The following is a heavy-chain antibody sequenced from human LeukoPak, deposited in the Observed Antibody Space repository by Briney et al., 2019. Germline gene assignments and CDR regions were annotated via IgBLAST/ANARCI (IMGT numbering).Heavy chain of an antibody. CDR2: IYHNGNT. CDR3: AREGTTVTTLRYSDL. CDR1: GGSISSVSYY. V-gene: IGHV4-30-4*08. J-gene: IGHJ2*01. D-gene: IGHD4-17*01. Sequence: SETLSLTCTVSGGSISSVSYYWGWIRQPPGKGLEWIGYIYHNGNTYYNSSLKSRVTISVDTSKNQFSLKLSSVTAADTAVYYCAREGTTVTTLRYSDLWGRGTLVTVSS.